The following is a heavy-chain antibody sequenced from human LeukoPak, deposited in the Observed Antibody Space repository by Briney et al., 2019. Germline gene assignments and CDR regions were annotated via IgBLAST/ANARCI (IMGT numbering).Heavy chain of an antibody. V-gene: IGHV1-69*13. D-gene: IGHD3-3*01. J-gene: IGHJ6*02. CDR3: ARGVVIIQGNYYGMDV. Sequence: ASVKVSCKASGGTFSSYAISWVRQAPGQGLEWMGGIIPMFGTANYARKFQGRVTITADESMSTVYMELSSLRSEETAVYYCARGVVIIQGNYYGMDVWGQGTTVTVSS. CDR2: IIPMFGTA. CDR1: GGTFSSYA.